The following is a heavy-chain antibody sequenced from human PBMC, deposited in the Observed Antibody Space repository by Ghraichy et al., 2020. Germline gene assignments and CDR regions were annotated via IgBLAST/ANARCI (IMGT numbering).Heavy chain of an antibody. Sequence: GGSLRLSCEGSGFSFSDYSMIWVRLTPRKALEWVSYITGSSITIFYTDSVKGRFTISRDNAKNSLYLQMNSLRAEDTAVYYCARLPLPRRAAVGDWYFDLWDRGPLVTVSS. CDR1: GFSFSDYS. V-gene: IGHV3-48*01. CDR3: ARLPLPRRAAVGDWYFDL. J-gene: IGHJ2*01. CDR2: ITGSSITI. D-gene: IGHD6-13*01.